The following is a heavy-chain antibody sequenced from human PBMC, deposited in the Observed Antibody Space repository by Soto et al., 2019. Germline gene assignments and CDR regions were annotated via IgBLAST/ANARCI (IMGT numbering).Heavy chain of an antibody. D-gene: IGHD3-3*01. Sequence: GGSLRLSCAASGFTFSSYSMNWVRQAPGKGLEWVSSISSSSSYIYYADSVKGRFTISRDNAKNSLYLQMNSLRAEDTAVYYCARDPTGFWSGYYDHWGQGTLVTVSS. CDR2: ISSSSSYI. CDR3: ARDPTGFWSGYYDH. J-gene: IGHJ4*02. V-gene: IGHV3-21*01. CDR1: GFTFSSYS.